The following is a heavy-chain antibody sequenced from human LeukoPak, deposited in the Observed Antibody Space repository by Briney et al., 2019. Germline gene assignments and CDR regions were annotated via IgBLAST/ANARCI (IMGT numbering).Heavy chain of an antibody. V-gene: IGHV1-18*01. J-gene: IGHJ4*02. CDR3: ARDLRNGYYYDSSGYYFDY. CDR1: GYTFTSYG. D-gene: IGHD3-22*01. CDR2: ISAYNGNT. Sequence: ASVKVSCKASGYTFTSYGISWVRQAPGQGLEWMGWISAYNGNTNYAQKLQGRVTMTTDTPTSTAYMELRSLRSDDTAVYYCARDLRNGYYYDSSGYYFDYWGQGTLVTVSS.